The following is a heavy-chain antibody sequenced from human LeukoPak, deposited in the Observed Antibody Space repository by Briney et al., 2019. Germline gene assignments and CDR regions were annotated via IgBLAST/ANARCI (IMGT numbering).Heavy chain of an antibody. CDR1: GFTFSSEA. D-gene: IGHD2-8*02. J-gene: IGHJ4*02. Sequence: PGGSLRLSCAASGFTFSSEAMSWVRQAPGKRLEWVSTIDVSGGNTHYSHPVKGRFTISRDNSKSTLYLQMNSLRAEDTAVYYCAKDVHKLVGGMSYWGQGALVTVSP. CDR2: IDVSGGNT. V-gene: IGHV3-23*01. CDR3: AKDVHKLVGGMSY.